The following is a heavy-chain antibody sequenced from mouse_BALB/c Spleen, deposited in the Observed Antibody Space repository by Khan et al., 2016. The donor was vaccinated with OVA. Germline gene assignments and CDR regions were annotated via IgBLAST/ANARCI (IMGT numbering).Heavy chain of an antibody. CDR3: TRPAYDGYYDY. D-gene: IGHD2-3*01. CDR1: GYTFTDYA. J-gene: IGHJ2*01. Sequence: QVQLKESGPELVRPGVSVKISCKGSGYTFTDYALHWVKQSHAKSLEWIGLISTYSGNTNYKQKFKGKATMTVDKSSSTAYMELASLTSEDSAIYYLTRPAYDGYYDYWGQGTTLTVSS. CDR2: ISTYSGNT. V-gene: IGHV1S137*01.